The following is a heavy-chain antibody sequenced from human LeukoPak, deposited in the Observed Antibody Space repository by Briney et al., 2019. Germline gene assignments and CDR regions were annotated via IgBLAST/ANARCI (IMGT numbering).Heavy chain of an antibody. Sequence: PSETLSLTCAVYGGSFSGYYWSWIRQPPGKGLEWIGYIYYSGSTNYNPSLKSRVTISVDTSKNQFSLKLSSVTAADTAVYYCARGRGSFSYYFDYWGQGTLVTVSS. CDR3: ARGRGSFSYYFDY. J-gene: IGHJ4*02. D-gene: IGHD6-13*01. CDR1: GGSFSGYY. CDR2: IYYSGST. V-gene: IGHV4-59*01.